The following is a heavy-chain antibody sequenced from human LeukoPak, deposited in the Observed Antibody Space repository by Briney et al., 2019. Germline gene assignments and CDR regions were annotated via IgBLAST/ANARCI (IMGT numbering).Heavy chain of an antibody. D-gene: IGHD1-26*01. CDR1: GYTFTSYS. CDR3: ARARYSGTSSSS. Sequence: GASVTVSCKASGYTFTSYSISWVRQAPGQGLEWMGWISADNGNASYAQKLQGRVTMTTDTSTGTAYMEVRTLRSDDTAVYYCARARYSGTSSSSWGQGTLVTVSS. V-gene: IGHV1-18*01. J-gene: IGHJ4*02. CDR2: ISADNGNA.